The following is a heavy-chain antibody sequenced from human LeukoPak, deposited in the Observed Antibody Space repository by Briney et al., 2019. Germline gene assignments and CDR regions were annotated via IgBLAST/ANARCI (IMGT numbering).Heavy chain of an antibody. V-gene: IGHV3-15*01. CDR1: GFTFSSYA. CDR3: ATDFYDST. CDR2: IRSNSDGGTI. J-gene: IGHJ5*02. D-gene: IGHD3-22*01. Sequence: RSGGSLRLSCAASGFTFSSYAMGWVRQAPGKGLEWVGRIRSNSDGGTIDYAAPVKGRFTLSRDDSKTTLYLQMNSLQTEDTAVYYCATDFYDSTWGQGTLVTVSS.